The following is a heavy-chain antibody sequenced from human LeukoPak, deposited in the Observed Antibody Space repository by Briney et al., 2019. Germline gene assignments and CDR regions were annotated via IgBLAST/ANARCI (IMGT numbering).Heavy chain of an antibody. CDR1: GFTFSRYW. V-gene: IGHV3-74*01. CDR3: ARGSSWSLDY. D-gene: IGHD6-13*01. Sequence: QSGGSLRLSCAASGFTFSRYWMHWARQAPGKGLVWVSHIKTDGSTTSYADSVKGRFTVSRDNAKNTLYLQTNSLRVEDTAVYYCARGSSWSLDYWGQGTLVTVSS. J-gene: IGHJ4*02. CDR2: IKTDGSTT.